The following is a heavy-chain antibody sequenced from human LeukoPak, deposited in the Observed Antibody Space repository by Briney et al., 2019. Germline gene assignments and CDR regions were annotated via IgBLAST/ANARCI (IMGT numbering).Heavy chain of an antibody. CDR2: IFYSGST. D-gene: IGHD3-22*01. Sequence: SETLSLSCTVSGGSISSHSWSWIRQPPGKGLEWIGYIFYSGSTNYSPSLKSRVTISVDTSKNQFSLRLSSVTAADTAVYYCARDYYDSRGDAFDIWVQGTMVTVSS. CDR1: GGSISSHS. V-gene: IGHV4-59*11. J-gene: IGHJ3*02. CDR3: ARDYYDSRGDAFDI.